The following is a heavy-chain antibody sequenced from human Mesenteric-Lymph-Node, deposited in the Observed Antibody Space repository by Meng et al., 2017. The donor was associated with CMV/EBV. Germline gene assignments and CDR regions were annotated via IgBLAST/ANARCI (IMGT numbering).Heavy chain of an antibody. J-gene: IGHJ4*02. V-gene: IGHV1-8*01. CDR2: MNPDSGNT. D-gene: IGHD5-12*01. CDR1: GYTFTSYD. CDR3: ARGMVATGLARY. Sequence: CKASGYTFTSYDINWVRQAPGQGLEWMGWMNPDSGNTGYAQKFQGRVTMTRNTSISTAYMELSSLRSEDTAVYYCARGMVATGLARYWGQGTLVTVSS.